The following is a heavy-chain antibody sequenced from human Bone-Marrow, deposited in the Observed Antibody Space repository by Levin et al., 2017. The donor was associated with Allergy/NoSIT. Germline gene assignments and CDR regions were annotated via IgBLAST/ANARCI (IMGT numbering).Heavy chain of an antibody. CDR2: ISAGGNYI. D-gene: IGHD3-22*01. CDR3: ASWAMYHYDRSAFDYFYYAMDV. V-gene: IGHV3-21*01. Sequence: GGSLRLSCAASGILFSSYDMNWVRQALGKGLEWVSSISAGGNYIYYADSVKGRFTISRDNAKNSLFLQMNSLRAEDTAVYYCASWAMYHYDRSAFDYFYYAMDVWGQGTTVTVSS. J-gene: IGHJ6*02. CDR1: GILFSSYD.